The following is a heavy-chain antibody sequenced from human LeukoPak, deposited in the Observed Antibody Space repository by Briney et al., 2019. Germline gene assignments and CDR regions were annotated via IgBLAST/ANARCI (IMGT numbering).Heavy chain of an antibody. D-gene: IGHD6-19*01. CDR1: GFTFSSYA. Sequence: GGSLRLSCAASGFTFSSYAMSWVRQAPGRGLEWLSTISGNGGTTYYADSVKGRFTISRDNSKNTVHLRMNSLRVEDTAVYYCAKGAVPPDFWGQGTLVTVSS. J-gene: IGHJ4*02. CDR3: AKGAVPPDF. V-gene: IGHV3-23*01. CDR2: ISGNGGTT.